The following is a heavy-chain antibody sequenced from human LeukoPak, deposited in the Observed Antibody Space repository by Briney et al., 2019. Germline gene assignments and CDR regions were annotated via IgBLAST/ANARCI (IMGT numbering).Heavy chain of an antibody. J-gene: IGHJ6*04. D-gene: IGHD3-10*01. CDR3: ARGGGMVRGVIDYYYYYGMDV. Sequence: PSQTLPLTCAVSGGSISSGGYSWSWIRQPPGKGLEWIGYIYHSGSTYYNPSLKSRVTISEDRSKNQFSLKLSSVTAADTAVYYCARGGGMVRGVIDYYYYYGMDVWGKGTTVTVSS. CDR2: IYHSGST. CDR1: GGSISSGGYS. V-gene: IGHV4-30-2*01.